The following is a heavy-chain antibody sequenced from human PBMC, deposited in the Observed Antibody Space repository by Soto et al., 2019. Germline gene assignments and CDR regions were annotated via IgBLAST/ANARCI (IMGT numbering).Heavy chain of an antibody. CDR1: GDTFSTYY. CDR2: INPSVGST. V-gene: IGHV1-46*01. D-gene: IGHD2-2*02. J-gene: IGHJ4*02. CDR3: ARGNAPGAARPPFDY. Sequence: ASVKVSCKASGDTFSTYYLHWVRQAPGQGLEWMGIINPSVGSTNYPQKFLGRITMTRDTSTNTIYMELTSLKSEDTAVYYCARGNAPGAARPPFDYWGQGTLVTVSS.